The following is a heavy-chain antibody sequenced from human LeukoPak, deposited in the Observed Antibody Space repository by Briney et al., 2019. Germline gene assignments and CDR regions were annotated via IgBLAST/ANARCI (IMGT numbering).Heavy chain of an antibody. D-gene: IGHD1-26*01. V-gene: IGHV4-4*07. J-gene: IGHJ4*02. CDR3: ARERIVGATKYYFDY. Sequence: SETLSLTCTVSGGSISSYYWSWIRQPAGKGLEWIGRIYTSGSTNYNPSLKSRVTMSVDTSKNQFSLKLSSVTAADTAVYYCARERIVGATKYYFDYWGQGTLVTVSS. CDR2: IYTSGST. CDR1: GGSISSYY.